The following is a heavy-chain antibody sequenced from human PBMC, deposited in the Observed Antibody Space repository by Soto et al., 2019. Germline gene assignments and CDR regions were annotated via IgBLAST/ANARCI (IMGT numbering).Heavy chain of an antibody. Sequence: ASVKVSCKASGYTFSNYGVTWVRQAPGQGLGWMGWISGYNGNTNYAQNFQGRVTMTADPSTRTAYMDLRSLRSDDTAVYFCARKSSSSSWFDPWGQGTLVTVSS. J-gene: IGHJ5*02. V-gene: IGHV1-18*01. CDR1: GYTFSNYG. CDR3: ARKSSSSSWFDP. D-gene: IGHD6-6*01. CDR2: ISGYNGNT.